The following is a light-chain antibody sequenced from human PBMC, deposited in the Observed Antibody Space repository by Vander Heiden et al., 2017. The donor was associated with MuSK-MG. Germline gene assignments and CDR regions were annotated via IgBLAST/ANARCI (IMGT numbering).Light chain of an antibody. CDR3: CSYAGSYTLV. CDR2: DVS. Sequence: SALTQPRSVPGSPGQSVTISCTGTSSNVGGYNYVSWYQQHPGKAPKLMISDVSKRPSGVPDRFSGSKSGNTASLTISGLQAEDEADYYCCSYAGSYTLVFGGGTKLTVL. J-gene: IGLJ2*01. CDR1: SSNVGGYNY. V-gene: IGLV2-11*01.